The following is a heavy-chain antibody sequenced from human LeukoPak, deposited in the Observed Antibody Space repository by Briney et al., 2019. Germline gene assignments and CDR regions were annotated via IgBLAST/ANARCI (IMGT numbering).Heavy chain of an antibody. Sequence: GGSLRLPCAVSGFTFSSYWMHWARQARGKGLVCVSRINSDGSSTSYADSVKGLFTISRDNAKNTLYLQMNSLRAEDTAVYYCAGFGAFDIWGQGTMVTVSS. CDR2: INSDGSST. V-gene: IGHV3-74*01. J-gene: IGHJ3*02. CDR1: GFTFSSYW. D-gene: IGHD3-16*01. CDR3: AGFGAFDI.